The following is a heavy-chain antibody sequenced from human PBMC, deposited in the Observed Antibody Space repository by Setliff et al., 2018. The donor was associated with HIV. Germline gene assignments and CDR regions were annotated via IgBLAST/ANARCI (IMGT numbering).Heavy chain of an antibody. J-gene: IGHJ4*02. D-gene: IGHD3-10*01. CDR3: ARAGGLRMDRGVVSDY. CDR1: GGTFSSYA. V-gene: IGHV1-69*05. Sequence: KASGGTFSSYAISWVRQAPGQGLEWMGGIIPIYGTANYAQKFQGRVTITTDESTSTAYMDLSSLRSEDTAVYYCARAGGLRMDRGVVSDYWGQGTLVTVSS. CDR2: IIPIYGTA.